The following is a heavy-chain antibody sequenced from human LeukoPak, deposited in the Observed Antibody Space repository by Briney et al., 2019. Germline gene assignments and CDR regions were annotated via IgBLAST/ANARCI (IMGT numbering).Heavy chain of an antibody. V-gene: IGHV3-21*01. CDR3: AREAVAGTRYFDY. J-gene: IGHJ4*02. D-gene: IGHD6-19*01. CDR1: GFTFSSYS. CDR2: IDFTSRYI. Sequence: PGGSLRLSCAASGFTFSSYSMNWVRQAPGKGLEWVSSIDFTSRYIYNADSVKGRFTTSRDNSKNTLYLQMNSLRAEDTAVYYCAREAVAGTRYFDYWGQGTLVTVSS.